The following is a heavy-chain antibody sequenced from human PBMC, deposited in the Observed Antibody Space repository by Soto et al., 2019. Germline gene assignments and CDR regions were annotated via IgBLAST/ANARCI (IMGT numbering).Heavy chain of an antibody. CDR3: AKVSRSRSWYDFDY. Sequence: EVQLLESGGGLVQPGGSLRLSCAASGFTFSSYAMSWVRQAPGKGLEWVSAISGGGGSTYYADSVKGRCAISRNNSKNTLYLQMNSLRAEDTAVYYCAKVSRSRSWYDFDYWGQGTLVTVSS. CDR1: GFTFSSYA. CDR2: ISGGGGST. J-gene: IGHJ4*02. D-gene: IGHD6-13*01. V-gene: IGHV3-23*01.